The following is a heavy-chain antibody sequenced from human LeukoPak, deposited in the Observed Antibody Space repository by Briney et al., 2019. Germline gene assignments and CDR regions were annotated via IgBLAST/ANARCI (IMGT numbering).Heavy chain of an antibody. CDR3: ARDPPNADRPPSYSSSWYYFDY. V-gene: IGHV3-23*01. J-gene: IGHJ4*02. CDR1: GFTFSSYA. Sequence: PGGSLRLSCAASGFTFSSYAMSWVRQAPGKGLEWVSAISGSGGSTYYADSVKGRFTISRDNSKNTLYLQMNSLRAEDTAVYYCARDPPNADRPPSYSSSWYYFDYWGQGTLVTVSS. D-gene: IGHD6-13*01. CDR2: ISGSGGST.